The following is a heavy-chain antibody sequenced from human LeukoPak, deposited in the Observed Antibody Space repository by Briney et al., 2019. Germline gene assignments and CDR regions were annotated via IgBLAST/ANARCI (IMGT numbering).Heavy chain of an antibody. D-gene: IGHD3-10*01. CDR2: ISWNSGSI. Sequence: PGRSLRLSCAASGFTFGDYAMHWVRHAPGKGLEWVSGISWNSGSIVYADSVKGRFTISRDNAKNSLYLQMNCLRAEDTALYYCAIWTGSLDYWGRGTLVTVSS. V-gene: IGHV3-9*01. CDR1: GFTFGDYA. CDR3: AIWTGSLDY. J-gene: IGHJ4*02.